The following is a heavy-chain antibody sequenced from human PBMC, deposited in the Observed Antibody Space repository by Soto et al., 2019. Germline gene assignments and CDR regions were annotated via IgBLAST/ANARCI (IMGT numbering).Heavy chain of an antibody. CDR2: ISSSSSYI. Sequence: VGSLRLSCAASGFTFSSYSMNWVRQAPGKGLEWVSSISSSSSYIYYADSVKGRFTISRDNAKNSLYLQMNSLRAEDTAVYYCARASGPPYYYYMDVWGKGTTVTVS. CDR3: ARASGPPYYYYMDV. D-gene: IGHD1-26*01. J-gene: IGHJ6*03. CDR1: GFTFSSYS. V-gene: IGHV3-21*01.